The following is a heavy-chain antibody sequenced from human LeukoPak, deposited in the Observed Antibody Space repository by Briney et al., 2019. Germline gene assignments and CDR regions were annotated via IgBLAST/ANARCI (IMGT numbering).Heavy chain of an antibody. CDR3: ARVVLLYSSGWRFDY. CDR1: GGPFSGYY. Sequence: SETLSLTCAVYGGPFSGYYWSWIRQPPGKGLEWIGEINHSGSTNYNPSLKSRVTISVDTSKNQFSLKLSSVTAADTAVYYCARVVLLYSSGWRFDYWGQGTLVTVSS. J-gene: IGHJ4*02. V-gene: IGHV4-34*01. D-gene: IGHD6-19*01. CDR2: INHSGST.